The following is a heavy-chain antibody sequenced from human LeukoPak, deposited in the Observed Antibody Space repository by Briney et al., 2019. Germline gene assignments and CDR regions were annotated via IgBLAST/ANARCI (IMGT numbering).Heavy chain of an antibody. D-gene: IGHD3-10*01. J-gene: IGHJ4*02. V-gene: IGHV5-51*01. CDR1: GYTFTNYW. CDR3: AASTYGSGAYVSFDS. Sequence: GESLKISCRAAGYTFTNYWIGWVRQMPGKGLEWMGIMYPGDSDTRYSPSFQGQVTPSADKSISTAYLQWSSLKASDTAIYYCAASTYGSGAYVSFDSWGQGTLVTVSS. CDR2: MYPGDSDT.